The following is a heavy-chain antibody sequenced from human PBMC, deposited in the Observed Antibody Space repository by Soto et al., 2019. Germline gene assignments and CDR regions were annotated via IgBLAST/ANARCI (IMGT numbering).Heavy chain of an antibody. CDR2: ISYDGSNK. D-gene: IGHD6-19*01. CDR3: APWMVLFYYFDY. CDR1: GFTFSSYA. V-gene: IGHV3-30-3*01. J-gene: IGHJ4*02. Sequence: GGSLRLSCAASGFTFSSYAMHWVRQAPGKGLEWVAVISYDGSNKYYADSVKGRFTISRDNSKNTLYLQMNSLRAEDTAVYYCAPWMVLFYYFDYWGQGNLVTVSS.